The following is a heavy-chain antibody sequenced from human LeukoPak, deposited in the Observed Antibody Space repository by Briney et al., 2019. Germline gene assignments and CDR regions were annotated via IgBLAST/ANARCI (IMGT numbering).Heavy chain of an antibody. CDR2: IIPIFGTA. CDR3: ARATRSYDILTGYFDY. CDR1: GGTFSSYA. Sequence: SVKVSCKASGGTFSSYAISWVRQAPGQGLEWMGGIIPIFGTANYAQKFQGRVTMTRDTSISTTYMELSRLRSDDTAVYYCARATRSYDILTGYFDYWGQGTLVTVSS. V-gene: IGHV1-69*05. J-gene: IGHJ4*02. D-gene: IGHD3-9*01.